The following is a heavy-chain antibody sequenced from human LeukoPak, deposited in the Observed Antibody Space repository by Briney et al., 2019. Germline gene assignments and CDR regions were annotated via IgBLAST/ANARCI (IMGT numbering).Heavy chain of an antibody. CDR1: GYTFTSYD. CDR3: ARAQGGFRRKYEGYYFDY. Sequence: GASVKVSCKASGYTFTSYDINWVRQATGQGLEWMGWTNPNSGNTGYAQKFQGRVTMTRNTSISTAYMELSSLRSEDTAVYYCARAQGGFRRKYEGYYFDYWGQGTLVTVSS. J-gene: IGHJ4*02. V-gene: IGHV1-8*01. D-gene: IGHD2-2*01. CDR2: TNPNSGNT.